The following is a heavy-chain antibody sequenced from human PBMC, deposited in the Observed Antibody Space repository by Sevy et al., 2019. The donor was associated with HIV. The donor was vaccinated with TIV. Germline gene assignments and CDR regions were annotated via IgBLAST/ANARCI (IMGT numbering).Heavy chain of an antibody. CDR3: ARDPVGLHLAYYFDY. J-gene: IGHJ4*02. D-gene: IGHD3-16*01. CDR2: IWYDGSNK. Sequence: GGCLRLSCAASGFTFSSYGMHWVRQAPGKGLEWVAVIWYDGSNKYYADSVKGRFTISRDNSKNTLYLQMNSLRAEDTAVYYCARDPVGLHLAYYFDYWGQGTLVTVSS. V-gene: IGHV3-33*01. CDR1: GFTFSSYG.